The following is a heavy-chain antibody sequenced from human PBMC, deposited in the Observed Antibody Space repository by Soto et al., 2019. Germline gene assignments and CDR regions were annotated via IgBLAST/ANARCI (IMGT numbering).Heavy chain of an antibody. CDR3: AKGIFGVVIITSDY. Sequence: GGSLRLSCAASGFTFSSYAMSWVRQAPGKGLEWVSAISGSGGSTYYADSVKGRFTISRDNSKNTLYLQMNSLRAEDTAVYYCAKGIFGVVIITSDYWGQGTLVTVSS. J-gene: IGHJ4*02. CDR1: GFTFSSYA. D-gene: IGHD3-3*01. V-gene: IGHV3-23*01. CDR2: ISGSGGST.